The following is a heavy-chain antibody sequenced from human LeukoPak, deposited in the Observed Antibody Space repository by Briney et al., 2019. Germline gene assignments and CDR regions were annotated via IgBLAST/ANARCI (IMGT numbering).Heavy chain of an antibody. D-gene: IGHD4-17*01. J-gene: IGHJ5*02. CDR2: ISSSSSYI. V-gene: IGHV3-21*01. CDR3: ARSYGDYIFSWFDP. CDR1: GFTFSSYS. Sequence: GGSLRLSCAASGFTFSSYSMNWVRQAPGKGLEWVSSISSSSSYIYYADSVKGRFTISRDNAKNSLYLQMNSLRAEDTAVYYCARSYGDYIFSWFDPWGQGTLVTVSS.